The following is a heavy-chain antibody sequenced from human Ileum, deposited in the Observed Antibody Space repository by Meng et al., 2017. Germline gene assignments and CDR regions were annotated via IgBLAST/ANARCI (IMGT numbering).Heavy chain of an antibody. CDR3: ARPAGYSSDWYKYFQH. J-gene: IGHJ1*01. D-gene: IGHD6-13*01. V-gene: IGHV4-34*02. Sequence: QVRLQQWGAGLLKPSETLSLTCAVYGGSFRGYYWSWVGQSPGKGLEWIAEINHSGSSNYNPSFQSRVTISVDRPRNQFSLKLSSVTAADTGVYYCARPAGYSSDWYKYFQHWGQGTLVTVSS. CDR2: INHSGSS. CDR1: GGSFRGYY.